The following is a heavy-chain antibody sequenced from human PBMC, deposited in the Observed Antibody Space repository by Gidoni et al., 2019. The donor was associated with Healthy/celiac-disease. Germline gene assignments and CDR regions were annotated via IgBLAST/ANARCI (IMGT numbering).Heavy chain of an antibody. CDR1: GGSFSGYY. J-gene: IGHJ4*02. Sequence: QVQLQQWGAGLLKPSETRSLTCAVYGGSFSGYYWSWICQPPGKGLEWIGEINHSGSTNYNPSLKSRVTISVDTSKNQFSLKLSSVTAADTAVYYCARKDSSGYNYWGQGTLVTVSS. D-gene: IGHD3-22*01. CDR3: ARKDSSGYNY. V-gene: IGHV4-34*01. CDR2: INHSGST.